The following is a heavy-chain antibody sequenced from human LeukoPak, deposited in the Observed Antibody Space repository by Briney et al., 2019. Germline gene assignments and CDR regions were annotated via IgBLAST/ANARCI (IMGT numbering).Heavy chain of an antibody. CDR3: ARDKTFEVVNFFDY. J-gene: IGHJ4*02. Sequence: SETLSLTCTVSGGSISRGSYYWGWIRQPPGKGLEWIGSIYYSGGTYYNPSLKSRITVSLDTSKNQLSLKLSSVTAADTAVYYCARDKTFEVVNFFDYWGQGTLVTVSS. D-gene: IGHD3-3*01. V-gene: IGHV4-39*07. CDR2: IYYSGGT. CDR1: GGSISRGSYY.